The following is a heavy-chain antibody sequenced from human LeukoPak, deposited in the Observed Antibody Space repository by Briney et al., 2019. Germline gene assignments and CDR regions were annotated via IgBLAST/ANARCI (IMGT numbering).Heavy chain of an antibody. CDR3: ARQKAGNCFDP. CDR2: IYTSGSN. V-gene: IGHV4-61*05. Sequence: SETLSLTCTVSGGSISSSSYYWGWIRQPPGKGLEWIGYIYTSGSNHYNPSLKSRVTISGDTSKNQFSLKPSSVTAADTAVYYCARQKAGNCFDPWGQGTPVTVSS. D-gene: IGHD6-19*01. CDR1: GGSISSSSYY. J-gene: IGHJ5*02.